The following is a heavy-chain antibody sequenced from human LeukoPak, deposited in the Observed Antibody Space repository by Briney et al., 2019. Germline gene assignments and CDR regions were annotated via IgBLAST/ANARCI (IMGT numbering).Heavy chain of an antibody. J-gene: IGHJ6*02. CDR2: IIPIFGTA. CDR1: GGTFSSYA. D-gene: IGHD2-15*01. CDR3: ARGERVVAAAPYFRSSRYYYGMDV. V-gene: IGHV1-69*13. Sequence: ASVKVSCKASGGTFSSYAISWVRQAPGQALEWMGGIIPIFGTANYAQKFQGRVTITADESTSTAYMELSSLRSEDTAVYYCARGERVVAAAPYFRSSRYYYGMDVWGPGTTVTVSS.